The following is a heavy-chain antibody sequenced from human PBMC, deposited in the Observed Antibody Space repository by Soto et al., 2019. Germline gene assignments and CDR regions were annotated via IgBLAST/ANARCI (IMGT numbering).Heavy chain of an antibody. V-gene: IGHV3-30*18. CDR3: AKDWWLEG. J-gene: IGHJ4*02. CDR1: GFTFSSYG. CDR2: ISYDGSNK. Sequence: QVQLVESGGGVVQPGRSLRLSCAASGFTFSSYGMHWVRQAPGKGLEWVAVISYDGSNKYYADSVKGRFTISRDNSKNTLYLQMNSLRAEDTAVYYCAKDWWLEGWAQGTLVTVSS. D-gene: IGHD5-12*01.